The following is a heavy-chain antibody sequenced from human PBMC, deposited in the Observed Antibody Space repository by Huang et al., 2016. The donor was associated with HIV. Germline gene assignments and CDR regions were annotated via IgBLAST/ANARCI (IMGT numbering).Heavy chain of an antibody. Sequence: QVRLQQWGGGLVRPSETLSRTCAVYGGPFSTHYWRWIRQSPGKGLEWIAEIKYNGHANFNPSLRRRVSISVDTAKNQFSRNVTSVTAADTAIYYCARGRDTTEMDTVDDALDVWDQGTLVIVSS. J-gene: IGHJ3*01. V-gene: IGHV4-34*02. D-gene: IGHD1-1*01. CDR2: IKYNGHA. CDR3: ARGRDTTEMDTVDDALDV. CDR1: GGPFSTHY.